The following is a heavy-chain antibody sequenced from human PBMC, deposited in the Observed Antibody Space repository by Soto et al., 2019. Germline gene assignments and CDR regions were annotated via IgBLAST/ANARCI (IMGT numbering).Heavy chain of an antibody. CDR2: INPNSGAT. J-gene: IGHJ4*02. V-gene: IGHV1-2*02. CDR1: GYTFTGYY. Sequence: GVSVKVSCKASGYTFTGYYMFWVRQAPGQGLEWMGWINPNSGATNYAQKFQGRVTMITDTSISTGYMELRRLRSDDTAFYYCARGGRIGSGFEEGLDYWGQGTLVTVSS. CDR3: ARGGRIGSGFEEGLDY. D-gene: IGHD5-12*01.